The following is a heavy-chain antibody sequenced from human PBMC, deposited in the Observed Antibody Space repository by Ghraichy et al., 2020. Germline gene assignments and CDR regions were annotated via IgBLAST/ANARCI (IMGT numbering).Heavy chain of an antibody. V-gene: IGHV3-23*01. CDR2: ISGSGGST. CDR1: GFTFSSYA. Sequence: GGSLRLSCAASGFTFSSYAMSWVRQAPGKGLEWVSSISGSGGSTYYADSVKGRFTISRDNSKNTLYLQMNSLRAEDTAVYYCAKYHSSGLYEGHDYWGQGTLVTVSA. J-gene: IGHJ4*02. CDR3: AKYHSSGLYEGHDY. D-gene: IGHD6-19*01.